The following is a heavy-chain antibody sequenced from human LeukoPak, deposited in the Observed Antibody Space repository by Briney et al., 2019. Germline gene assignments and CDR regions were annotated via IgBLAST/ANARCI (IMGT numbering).Heavy chain of an antibody. CDR3: ASRHSDAYYYQFDY. CDR1: GYAFTAYY. J-gene: IGHJ4*02. Sequence: ASVKVSCKASGYAFTAYYIHWVRQAPGQGLEWMGIFNPSGNVATYAHEFQGRVTMATDTSTSTFYMDLSSLRSEDTAVYYCASRHSDAYYYQFDYWGQGTLVTVSS. D-gene: IGHD3-22*01. CDR2: FNPSGNVA. V-gene: IGHV1-46*01.